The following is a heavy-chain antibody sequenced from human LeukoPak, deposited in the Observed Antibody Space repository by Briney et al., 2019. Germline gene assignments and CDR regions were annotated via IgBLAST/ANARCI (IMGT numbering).Heavy chain of an antibody. CDR1: GCTFTGYY. V-gene: IGHV1-2*02. CDR3: AREPLWFVELWNPNPSFDY. D-gene: IGHD3-10*01. Sequence: ASVKVSCKACGCTFTGYYLHWVRQAPAQGLEGLGWINSHSGGQNYAQKFQGRVTMTRDTSISTAYMELSRLRSDDTAVYYCAREPLWFVELWNPNPSFDYWGQGTLVTVSS. J-gene: IGHJ4*02. CDR2: INSHSGGQ.